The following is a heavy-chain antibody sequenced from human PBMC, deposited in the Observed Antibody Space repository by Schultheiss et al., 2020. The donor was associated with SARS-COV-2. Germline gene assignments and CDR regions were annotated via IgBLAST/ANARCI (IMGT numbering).Heavy chain of an antibody. CDR1: GFTFSSYW. J-gene: IGHJ6*02. CDR3: ARGAEGFVRYYYNGMDV. Sequence: GGSLRLSCAVSGFTFSSYWMSWVRQAPGKGLEWVANINQDGSEKYYVDSLKGRFTISRDNAKNSLYLQMSSLRGEDTAVYYCARGAEGFVRYYYNGMDVWGQGTTVTVSS. D-gene: IGHD3-10*02. CDR2: INQDGSEK. V-gene: IGHV3-7*01.